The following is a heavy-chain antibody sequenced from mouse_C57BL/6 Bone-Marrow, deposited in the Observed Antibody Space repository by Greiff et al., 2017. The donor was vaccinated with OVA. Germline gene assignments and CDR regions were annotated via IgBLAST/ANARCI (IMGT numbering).Heavy chain of an antibody. J-gene: IGHJ2*01. CDR2: IYPRSGNT. CDR3: ATMIPYYCDY. Sequence: QVQLQQSGAELARPGASVKLSCKASGYTFTSYGISWVKQRTGQGLEWIGEIYPRSGNTYYNEKFKGKATLTADKSSSTAYMELRSLTSEDSAVYFCATMIPYYCDYWGQGTTLTVSS. V-gene: IGHV1-81*01. CDR1: GYTFTSYG. D-gene: IGHD2-4*01.